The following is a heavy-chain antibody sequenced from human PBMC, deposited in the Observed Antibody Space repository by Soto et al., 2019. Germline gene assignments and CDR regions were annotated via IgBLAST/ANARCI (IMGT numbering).Heavy chain of an antibody. CDR2: INSDGSST. CDR3: ASSLLTPFDY. V-gene: IGHV3-74*01. D-gene: IGHD7-27*01. Sequence: GGSLRLSCAASGFTFNTCWMHWVRQAPGKGLVWVSRINSDGSSTFYADSVKGRFTISRDNAKNTLYLQMNSLRAEDTAVYYCASSLLTPFDYWGQGTLVTVSS. J-gene: IGHJ4*02. CDR1: GFTFNTCW.